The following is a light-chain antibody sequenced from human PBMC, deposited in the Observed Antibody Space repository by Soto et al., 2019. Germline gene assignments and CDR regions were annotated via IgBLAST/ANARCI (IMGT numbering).Light chain of an antibody. CDR3: QRYSQLIT. J-gene: IGKJ5*01. CDR2: DAS. CDR1: QDISNY. V-gene: IGKV1-33*01. Sequence: DIQMTQSPSSLSASVGDRVTITCQASQDISNYLNWYQQKLGKAPKLLIYDASNLETGVPSRFSGSGSGADFPFTISSLQAEYIVSYYCQRYSQLITFGQGTRLEIK.